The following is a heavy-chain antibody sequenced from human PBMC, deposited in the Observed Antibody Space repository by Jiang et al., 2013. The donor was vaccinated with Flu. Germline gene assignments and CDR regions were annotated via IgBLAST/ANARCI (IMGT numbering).Heavy chain of an antibody. J-gene: IGHJ3*02. D-gene: IGHD1-26*01. CDR2: INPNSGGT. CDR1: GYTFTGYY. V-gene: IGHV1-2*02. Sequence: GAEVKKPGASVKVSCKASGYTFTGYYMHWVRQAPGQGLEWMGWINPNSGGTNYAQKFQGRVTMTRDTSISTAYMELSRLRSDDTAVYYCARVGTGSYYAGADAFDIWGQGTMVTVSS. CDR3: ARVGTGSYYAGADAFDI.